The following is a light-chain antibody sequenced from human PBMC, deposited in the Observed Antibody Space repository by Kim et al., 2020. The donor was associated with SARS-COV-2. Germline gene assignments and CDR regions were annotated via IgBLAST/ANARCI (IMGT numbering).Light chain of an antibody. J-gene: IGKJ1*01. CDR2: GAS. CDR3: QQYDTSPWT. CDR1: QSVSSSY. Sequence: SPGERATPSCRASQSVSSSYLAWYQQKPGQAPRLLIYGASSRATGIPDRFSGSGSGTDFTLTISRLEPEDFAVYHCQQYDTSPWTFGPGTKVDIK. V-gene: IGKV3-20*01.